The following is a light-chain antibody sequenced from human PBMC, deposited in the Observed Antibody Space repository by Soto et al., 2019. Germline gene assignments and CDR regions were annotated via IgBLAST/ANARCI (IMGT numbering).Light chain of an antibody. J-gene: IGLJ3*02. Sequence: QSALTKPASVSGSPGQSITISCTGTGSDVGGYNYVSWYQQHPGQAPKLMIYEVGNRPSGVSDRFSASKSGNTASLTISGLQTEDEADYYCCSFTSINTWVFGGGTKLTVL. CDR2: EVG. CDR1: GSDVGGYNY. V-gene: IGLV2-14*01. CDR3: CSFTSINTWV.